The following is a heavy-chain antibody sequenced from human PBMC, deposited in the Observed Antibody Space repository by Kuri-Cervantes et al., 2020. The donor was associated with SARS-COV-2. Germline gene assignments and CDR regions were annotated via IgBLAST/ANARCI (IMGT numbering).Heavy chain of an antibody. CDR1: GFTFSSYW. D-gene: IGHD3-9*01. CDR2: IKHDGGEE. J-gene: IGHJ4*02. Sequence: GESLKISCAVSGFTFSSYWMSWVRQAPGKGLEWVADIKHDGGEEYYVDSVKGRFTISKDNAKNSLYSQMHSLRAEDTAVYYCARDMQILTGHYYLNFDYWGQGTLVTVSS. V-gene: IGHV3-7*05. CDR3: ARDMQILTGHYYLNFDY.